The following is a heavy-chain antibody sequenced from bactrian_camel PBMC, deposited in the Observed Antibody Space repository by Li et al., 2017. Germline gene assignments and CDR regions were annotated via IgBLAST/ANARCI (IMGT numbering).Heavy chain of an antibody. Sequence: HVQLVESGGGSVQPGGSLRLSCAASGFTFGNNYMAWVRQAPGKGPERVASISDDIGSLTYYKDSVKGRFTISKDTAKNILYLQMDNLQPDDTATYYCAAEFLQYCNRGRLNYWGQGTQVTVS. CDR1: GFTFGNNY. CDR2: ISDDIGSLT. CDR3: AAEFLQYCNRGRLNY. V-gene: IGHV3-2*01. D-gene: IGHD1*01. J-gene: IGHJ4*01.